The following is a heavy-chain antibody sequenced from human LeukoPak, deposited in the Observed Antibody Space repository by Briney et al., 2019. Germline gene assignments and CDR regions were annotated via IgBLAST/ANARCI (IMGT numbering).Heavy chain of an antibody. V-gene: IGHV1-69*06. D-gene: IGHD3-9*01. Sequence: GASVKVSCKASGGTFSSYAISWVRQAPGQGLEWMGGIIPIFGTANYAQKFQGRVTITADKSTSTAYMELSSLRSEDTAVYYCARKPSKKNYDILTGYFSGGRNWFDPWGQGTLVTVSS. CDR3: ARKPSKKNYDILTGYFSGGRNWFDP. J-gene: IGHJ5*02. CDR2: IIPIFGTA. CDR1: GGTFSSYA.